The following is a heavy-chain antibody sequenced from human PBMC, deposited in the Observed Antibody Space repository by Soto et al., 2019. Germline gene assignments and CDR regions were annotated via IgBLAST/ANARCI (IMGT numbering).Heavy chain of an antibody. V-gene: IGHV4-59*08. CDR2: INYNGNT. Sequence: QVQLQESGPGLVKPSETLSLTCTVSGASISSHYWSWIRQAPGKGLEWIANINYNGNTNYNPSLKSRVTISVDTSKNQSSLTVISVTAADTAVYYCAGGGSILVATRRLMDVWGRGTTVTVSS. CDR1: GASISSHY. CDR3: AGGGSILVATRRLMDV. J-gene: IGHJ6*03. D-gene: IGHD3-9*01.